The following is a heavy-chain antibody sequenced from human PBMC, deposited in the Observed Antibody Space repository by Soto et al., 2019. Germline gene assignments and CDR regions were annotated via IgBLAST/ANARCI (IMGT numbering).Heavy chain of an antibody. V-gene: IGHV1-46*01. D-gene: IGHD2-21*01. CDR3: ASGLLRFDY. J-gene: IGHJ4*02. Sequence: ASVKVSRKASGYTCTSYYMNWVRQAPGQGLEWMGIINPSGGSTSYAQKFQGRVTMTRDTSTSTVYMELSSLRSEDTAVYYCASGLLRFDYWGQGTLVTVSS. CDR1: GYTCTSYY. CDR2: INPSGGST.